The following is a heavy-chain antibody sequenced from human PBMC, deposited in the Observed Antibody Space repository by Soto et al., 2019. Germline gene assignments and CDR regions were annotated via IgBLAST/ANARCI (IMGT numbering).Heavy chain of an antibody. J-gene: IGHJ4*02. CDR3: ARLPRTSVGGTGADY. Sequence: QLQLHQSGPGLLKPSETLSLTCTVSGVSIGSSDYFWGWIRQPPGKGLEWIARIQSGGRTFYTPSLKSRVTISVDTSRNQFSLKLTSVTAADTAVYYCARLPRTSVGGTGADYWGQGTLVTVSS. CDR1: GVSIGSSDYF. D-gene: IGHD6-19*01. CDR2: IQSGGRT. V-gene: IGHV4-39*01.